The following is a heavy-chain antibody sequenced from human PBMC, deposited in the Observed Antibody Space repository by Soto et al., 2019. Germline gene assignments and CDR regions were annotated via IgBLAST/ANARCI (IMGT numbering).Heavy chain of an antibody. V-gene: IGHV1-69*13. J-gene: IGHJ6*02. CDR2: IIPIFGTA. CDR1: GNTLTGYF. D-gene: IGHD2-15*01. Sequence: ASVKVSCKASGNTLTGYFLHWVRQARGQGLEWMGGIIPIFGTANCAQKFQGRVTITADESTSTAYMELSSLRSEDTAVYYCARDLVVVVAATPRSRGMDVWGQGTTVTVSS. CDR3: ARDLVVVVAATPRSRGMDV.